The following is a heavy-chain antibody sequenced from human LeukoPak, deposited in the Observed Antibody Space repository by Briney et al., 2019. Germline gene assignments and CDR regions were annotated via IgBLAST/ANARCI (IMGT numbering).Heavy chain of an antibody. CDR1: GGSLSSYY. J-gene: IGHJ4*02. D-gene: IGHD6-19*01. Sequence: SETLSLTCTVYGGSLSSYYWSWIRQPPGKGLEWIGYIYYSGSTNYNPSLKSQVTISVDTSKNQFSLKLSSVTAADTAVYYCARGTYNSGWFDYWGQGTLVTVSS. V-gene: IGHV4-59*08. CDR2: IYYSGST. CDR3: ARGTYNSGWFDY.